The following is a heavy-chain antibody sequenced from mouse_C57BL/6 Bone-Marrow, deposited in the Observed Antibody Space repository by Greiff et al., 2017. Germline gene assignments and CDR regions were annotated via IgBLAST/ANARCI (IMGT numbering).Heavy chain of an antibody. Sequence: VQLMQSGPELVKPGASVKMSCKASGYTFTDYNMHWVKQSHGKSLEWIGYINPNNGGTSYNQKFKGKATLTVNKSSSTAYMELRSLTSEDSTVYYCAIRPFQLRRRRDYWGQGTSVTVSS. CDR3: AIRPFQLRRRRDY. CDR1: GYTFTDYN. D-gene: IGHD3-2*02. V-gene: IGHV1-22*01. J-gene: IGHJ4*01. CDR2: INPNNGGT.